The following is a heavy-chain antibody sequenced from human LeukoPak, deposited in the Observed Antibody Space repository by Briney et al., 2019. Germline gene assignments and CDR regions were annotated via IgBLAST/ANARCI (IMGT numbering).Heavy chain of an antibody. V-gene: IGHV3-48*01. CDR3: ARDQNSSSWYGNAFDI. D-gene: IGHD6-13*01. J-gene: IGHJ3*02. CDR2: ISSSSSTI. CDR1: GFTFSSYS. Sequence: GGSLRLSCAASGFTFSSYSMNWVRQAPGKGLEWVSYISSSSSTIYYADSVKGRFTISRVNAKNSLYLQMNSLRAEDTAVYYCARDQNSSSWYGNAFDIWGQGTMVTVSS.